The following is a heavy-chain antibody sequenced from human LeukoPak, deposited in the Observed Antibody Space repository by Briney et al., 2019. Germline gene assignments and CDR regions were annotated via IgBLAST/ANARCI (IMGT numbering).Heavy chain of an antibody. Sequence: GASVKVSCKASGGTFSSYAISWVRQAPGQGLEWMGGIIPIFGTANYAQKFQGRVTITADESTSTAYMELSSLRSEDTAVYYCARVPLRANWFDPWGQGTLVTVSS. CDR2: IIPIFGTA. CDR1: GGTFSSYA. V-gene: IGHV1-69*13. J-gene: IGHJ5*02. CDR3: ARVPLRANWFDP. D-gene: IGHD4-17*01.